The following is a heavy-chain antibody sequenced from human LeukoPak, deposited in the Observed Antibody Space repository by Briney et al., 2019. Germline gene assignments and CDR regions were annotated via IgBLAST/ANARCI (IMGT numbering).Heavy chain of an antibody. CDR3: ARVTDSGSYYASPGRVH. V-gene: IGHV1-2*02. D-gene: IGHD1-26*01. CDR2: INPNSGGT. Sequence: ASVKVSCKASGYTFTGYYMHWVRQAPGQGLEWMGWINPNSGGTNYAQKFQGRVTMTRDTSISPAYMELSRLRSDDTAVYYCARVTDSGSYYASPGRVHWGQGTLLSVSS. J-gene: IGHJ4*02. CDR1: GYTFTGYY.